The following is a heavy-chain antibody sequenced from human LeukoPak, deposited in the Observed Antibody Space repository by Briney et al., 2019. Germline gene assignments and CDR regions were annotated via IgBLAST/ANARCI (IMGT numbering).Heavy chain of an antibody. V-gene: IGHV4-59*01. CDR1: GGSLSSYY. J-gene: IGHJ5*02. CDR2: IYYSGSI. D-gene: IGHD6-19*01. CDR3: GRSRSISGWFDP. Sequence: PSETLSLTCTVSGGSLSSYYWHWIRQPPGKGLEWIGYIYYSGSIKYNPSPKSRVTISGDASKNQISLKPNSVTTADTAVYYCGRSRSISGWFDPWGQGTLVTVSS.